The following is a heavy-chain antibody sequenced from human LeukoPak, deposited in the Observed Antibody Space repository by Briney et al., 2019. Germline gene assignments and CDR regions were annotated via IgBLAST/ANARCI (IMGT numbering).Heavy chain of an antibody. J-gene: IGHJ4*02. D-gene: IGHD5-18*01. Sequence: PSETLSLTCAVSGGSISSSNWWSWVRQPPGKGLEWIGEIYHSGSTNYNPSLKSRVTISVDTSKNQFSLKLSSVTAADTAVYYCARGRYSYGGGYDFDYWGQGTLVTVSS. CDR3: ARGRYSYGGGYDFDY. CDR1: GGSISSSNW. V-gene: IGHV4-4*02. CDR2: IYHSGST.